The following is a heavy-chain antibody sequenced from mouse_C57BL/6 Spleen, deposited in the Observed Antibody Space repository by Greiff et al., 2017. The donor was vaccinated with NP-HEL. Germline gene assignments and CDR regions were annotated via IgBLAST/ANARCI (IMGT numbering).Heavy chain of an antibody. CDR1: VSTFTSYC. Sequence: VQLQQPGAELVRPVSSARLPRMASVSTFTSYCIHWVKQMPIQGLEWIGNIDPSYIYIHYNQKFKDKATLTVDKSSSTAYMPLSSLTSEDSAVYYGAREGGYGSPFDYWGQGTTLTVSS. CDR2: IDPSYIYI. D-gene: IGHD1-1*01. J-gene: IGHJ2*01. V-gene: IGHV1-52*01. CDR3: AREGGYGSPFDY.